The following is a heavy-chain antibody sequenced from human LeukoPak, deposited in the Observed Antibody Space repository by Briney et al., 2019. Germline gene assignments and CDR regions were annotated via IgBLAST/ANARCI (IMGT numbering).Heavy chain of an antibody. Sequence: PSETLSLTCTVSGGSISSSSYYWGWIRQPPGKGLEWIGSIYYSGSTYYNPFLKSRVTISVDTSKNQFSLKLSSVTAADTAVYYCARGSGYYYGDFDYWGQGSLVTVSS. J-gene: IGHJ4*02. V-gene: IGHV4-39*01. CDR1: GGSISSSSYY. CDR3: ARGSGYYYGDFDY. D-gene: IGHD3-22*01. CDR2: IYYSGST.